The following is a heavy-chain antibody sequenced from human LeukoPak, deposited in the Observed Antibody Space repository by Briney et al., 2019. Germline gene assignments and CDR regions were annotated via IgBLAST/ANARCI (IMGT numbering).Heavy chain of an antibody. CDR2: IYTSGSS. Sequence: SETLSLTCTVSGGSISSGSYYWSWIRQPAGKGLEWIGRIYTSGSSNYNPSLKSRVTISVDTSKNQFSLKLSSVTAADTAVYYCAKGYFDYWGQGTLVTVSS. V-gene: IGHV4-61*02. CDR1: GGSISSGSYY. CDR3: AKGYFDY. J-gene: IGHJ4*02.